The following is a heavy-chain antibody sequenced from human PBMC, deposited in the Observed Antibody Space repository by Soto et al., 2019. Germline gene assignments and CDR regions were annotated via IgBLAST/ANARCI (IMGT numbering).Heavy chain of an antibody. D-gene: IGHD6-13*01. Sequence: QVQLVQSGAEVKKPGASVKVSCKASGYTFTSYDINWVRQATGQGLEWMGWMNPNSGNTGYAQKFQGRVTMTRNTSIITAYMELSSLRSEDTAVYYGARRGYSRSWYDYYYYGMDVWGPGTTVTVSS. J-gene: IGHJ6*02. CDR2: MNPNSGNT. CDR1: GYTFTSYD. V-gene: IGHV1-8*01. CDR3: ARRGYSRSWYDYYYYGMDV.